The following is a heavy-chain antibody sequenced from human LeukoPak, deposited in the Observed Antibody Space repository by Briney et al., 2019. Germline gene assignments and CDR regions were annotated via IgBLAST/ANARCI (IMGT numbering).Heavy chain of an antibody. D-gene: IGHD3-22*01. CDR2: VRYDGSNK. Sequence: PGGPLRLSCAASGFIFSSYGMHWVRQAPGKGLEWVAFVRYDGSNKYYADSVKGRFTISRDNSKNTLYLQMNTLRAEDTAVYYCAKDRHYHYDSSGPLDYWGQGTLVTVSS. CDR1: GFIFSSYG. V-gene: IGHV3-30*02. J-gene: IGHJ4*02. CDR3: AKDRHYHYDSSGPLDY.